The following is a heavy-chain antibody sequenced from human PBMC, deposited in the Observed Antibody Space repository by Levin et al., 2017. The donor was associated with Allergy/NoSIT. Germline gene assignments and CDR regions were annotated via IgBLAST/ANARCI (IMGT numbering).Heavy chain of an antibody. CDR3: AKDSKENGWYSGLLDY. V-gene: IGHV3-23*01. CDR1: RFTFSSSA. Sequence: LSLTCAASRFTFSSSAMIWVRQAPGKGLEWVSAISGSGGTTYYADSVKGRFTISRDNSKNTLYLQMNSLRAEDTALYYCAKDSKENGWYSGLLDYWGQGTLVTVSS. CDR2: ISGSGGTT. J-gene: IGHJ4*02. D-gene: IGHD6-19*01.